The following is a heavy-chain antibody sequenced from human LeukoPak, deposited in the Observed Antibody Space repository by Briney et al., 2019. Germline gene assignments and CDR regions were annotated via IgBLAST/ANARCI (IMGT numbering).Heavy chain of an antibody. J-gene: IGHJ4*02. CDR1: GGTFSSYA. CDR2: IIPIFGTA. Sequence: ASVKVSCKASGGTFSSYAISLVRQAPGQGLEWMGGIIPIFGTADYAQKFQGRVTITADESTSTAYMELSSLRSEDTAVYYCARDGIAAREVAFDYWGQGTLVTVSS. CDR3: ARDGIAAREVAFDY. D-gene: IGHD6-6*01. V-gene: IGHV1-69*13.